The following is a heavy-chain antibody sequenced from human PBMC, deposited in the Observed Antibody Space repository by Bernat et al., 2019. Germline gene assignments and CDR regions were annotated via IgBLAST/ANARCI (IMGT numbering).Heavy chain of an antibody. D-gene: IGHD2-21*02. Sequence: EVQLVESGGDLVQPGGSLRLSCAASGFTFSSYWMSWVRQAPGKGLEWVANIKQDGSEKYYVDSVKGRFTISRDNAKNSLYLQMNSLRVEDTAVYYCARSDTLGVTKNFDYWGQGTLVTVSS. CDR2: IKQDGSEK. CDR1: GFTFSSYW. V-gene: IGHV3-7*01. J-gene: IGHJ4*02. CDR3: ARSDTLGVTKNFDY.